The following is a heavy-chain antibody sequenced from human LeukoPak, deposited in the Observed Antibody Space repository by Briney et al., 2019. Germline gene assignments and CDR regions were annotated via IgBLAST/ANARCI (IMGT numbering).Heavy chain of an antibody. V-gene: IGHV3-73*01. CDR2: ISSKANRYAT. J-gene: IGHJ3*01. CDR1: GFTFSGSA. CDR3: LTSET. Sequence: GGSLRLSCAASGFTFSGSAMRWVRQAPGKGLEWVSRISSKANRYATAYAAWGKGRFTISTNDTMHTMYMQMNSVKTADTYVDYGLTSETWGQGTMVTVSS.